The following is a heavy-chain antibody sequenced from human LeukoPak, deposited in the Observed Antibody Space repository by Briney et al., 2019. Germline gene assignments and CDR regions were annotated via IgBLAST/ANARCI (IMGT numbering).Heavy chain of an antibody. CDR1: GYSFTTYW. CDR2: IYPGDSDT. Sequence: GESLKISCRGSGYSFTTYWIGWGRQMPGKGLEWMGIIYPGDSDTRYTPSFQGQVTLSAEKSINTAYLQWSSLKASDTAMYYCARRQGCSSTSCPPDYWGRGTLVTVSP. D-gene: IGHD2-2*01. J-gene: IGHJ4*02. CDR3: ARRQGCSSTSCPPDY. V-gene: IGHV5-51*01.